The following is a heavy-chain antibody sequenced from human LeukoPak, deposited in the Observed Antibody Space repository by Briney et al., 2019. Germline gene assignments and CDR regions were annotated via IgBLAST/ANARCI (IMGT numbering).Heavy chain of an antibody. D-gene: IGHD6-13*01. CDR3: ARSYSTSWYSTDWFDP. V-gene: IGHV3-30*04. Sequence: PGTSLRLSCAASAFTFSTYAMHWVRQAPGKGLEWVAMISLDGTNRNYADSVEGRFTISRDNSKNTLYLQMSSVGPEDTAFYYCARSYSTSWYSTDWFDPWGQGTLVTVSS. J-gene: IGHJ5*02. CDR2: ISLDGTNR. CDR1: AFTFSTYA.